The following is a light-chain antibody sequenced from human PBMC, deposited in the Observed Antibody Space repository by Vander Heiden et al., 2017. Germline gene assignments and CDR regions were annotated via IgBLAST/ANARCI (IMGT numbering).Light chain of an antibody. Sequence: SYVLTQPPPVLGAPGQTDRIPCGGNTLGSQRVHWYQQKPGKAPVLVVYDDSDRPSGIPERFSGSNSGNTATLTISRVEAGDEADYYCQVWDSSSDLVVFGGGTKLTVL. CDR1: TLGSQR. V-gene: IGLV3-21*02. CDR3: QVWDSSSDLVV. CDR2: DDS. J-gene: IGLJ2*01.